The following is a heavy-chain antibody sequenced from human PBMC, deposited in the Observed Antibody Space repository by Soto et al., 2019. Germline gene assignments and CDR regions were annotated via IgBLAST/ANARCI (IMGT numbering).Heavy chain of an antibody. Sequence: QVQLQESGPGVVKPSDTLSVTCTVSGGSVSSRSHFWSWIRQPPGGGLQWIGYIYYTGNTNYSPSLKRRATLSVHTSRNQFSLRLTSVTAADTAISYCSRKDAESGSNKLDPWGKGTLVPVSS. CDR2: IYYTGNT. CDR3: SRKDAESGSNKLDP. D-gene: IGHD1-26*01. J-gene: IGHJ5*02. CDR1: GGSVSSRSHF. V-gene: IGHV4-61*01.